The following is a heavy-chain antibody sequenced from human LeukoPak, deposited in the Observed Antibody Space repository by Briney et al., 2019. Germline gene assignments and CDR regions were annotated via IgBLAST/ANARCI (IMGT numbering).Heavy chain of an antibody. V-gene: IGHV5-51*01. J-gene: IGHJ4*02. CDR2: FYPADSDT. CDR3: ARHAEMSTSFDY. D-gene: IGHD5-24*01. CDR1: GYSFTYYW. Sequence: GESLKISCKGSGYSFTYYWIGWVRQMPGKGLEWMGIFYPADSDTRYSPSFQGQVTISADKSTSTAYLQWSSLKASDTAMYYCARHAEMSTSFDYWGQGTLVTVSS.